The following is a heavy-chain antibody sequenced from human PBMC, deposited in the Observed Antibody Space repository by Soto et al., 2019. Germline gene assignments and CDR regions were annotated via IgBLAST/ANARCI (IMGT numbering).Heavy chain of an antibody. CDR3: ARESRSSRYDSSGYSQFWFFDL. CDR1: GGSISSGGYS. Sequence: QLQLQESGSGLVKPSQTLSLTCAVSGGSISSGGYSWSWIRQPPGKGLEWIGYIYQSGRTYYNPSLKSRVTISVDWSKNQFALELSSVTAADTAVYYCARESRSSRYDSSGYSQFWFFDLWGRGTLVTVSS. D-gene: IGHD3-22*01. CDR2: IYQSGRT. J-gene: IGHJ2*01. V-gene: IGHV4-30-2*01.